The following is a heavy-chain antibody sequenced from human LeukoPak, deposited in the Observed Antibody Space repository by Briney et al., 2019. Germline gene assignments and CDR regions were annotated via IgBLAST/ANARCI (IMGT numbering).Heavy chain of an antibody. J-gene: IGHJ4*02. CDR3: AKYLSREFDC. CDR2: INHDGRHT. Sequence: GGSLGLSCVASGFNFNNNWMAWVREAPGKGPELVAHINHDGRHTGYVDSVKGRFTISRDNAKSSLYLQLNSLRAEHTAMYYCAKYLSREFDCWGQGSMITVSS. D-gene: IGHD2/OR15-2a*01. CDR1: GFNFNNNW. V-gene: IGHV3-7*01.